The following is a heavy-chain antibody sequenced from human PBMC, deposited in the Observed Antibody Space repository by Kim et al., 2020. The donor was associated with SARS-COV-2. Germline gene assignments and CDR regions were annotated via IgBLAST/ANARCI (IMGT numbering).Heavy chain of an antibody. Sequence: PSLKSRVTISVDTSKNQFSLKLSSVTAADTAVYYCARGPSYDSSGRLFDPWGQGTLVTVSS. CDR3: ARGPSYDSSGRLFDP. V-gene: IGHV4-31*02. D-gene: IGHD3-22*01. J-gene: IGHJ5*02.